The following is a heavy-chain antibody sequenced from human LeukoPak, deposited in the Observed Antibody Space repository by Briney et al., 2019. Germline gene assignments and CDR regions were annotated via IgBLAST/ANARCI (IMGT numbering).Heavy chain of an antibody. CDR2: ISYDGSNK. D-gene: IGHD3-22*01. V-gene: IGHV3-30*18. CDR3: VKGYYQFDP. J-gene: IGHJ5*02. CDR1: GFTFSSYG. Sequence: GGSLRLSCAASGFTFSSYGMHWVRQAPGKGLEWVAVISYDGSNKYYADSVKGRFTISRDNSKNTLYLQMNSLRAEDTAVYYCVKGYYQFDPWGQGTRVTVSS.